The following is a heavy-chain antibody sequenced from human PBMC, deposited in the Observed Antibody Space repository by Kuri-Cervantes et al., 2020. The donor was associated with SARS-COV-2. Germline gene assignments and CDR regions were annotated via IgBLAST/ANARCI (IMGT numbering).Heavy chain of an antibody. CDR1: GFTVSSNY. CDR2: IYSGGST. D-gene: IGHD2-2*01. CDR3: AKCGTIGKDIVVVPAALTPYYYYYMDV. J-gene: IGHJ6*03. V-gene: IGHV3-66*02. Sequence: GGSLRLSCAASGFTVSSNYMSWVRQAPGKGLEWVSVIYSGGSTYYADSVKGRFTISRDNSKNTLYLQMNSLRAEDTAVYYCAKCGTIGKDIVVVPAALTPYYYYYMDVWGKGTTVTVS.